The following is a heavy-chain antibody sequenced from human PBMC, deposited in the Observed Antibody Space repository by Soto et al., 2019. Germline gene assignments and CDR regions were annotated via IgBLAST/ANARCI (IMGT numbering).Heavy chain of an antibody. V-gene: IGHV1-3*01. CDR1: GYTFTNYA. D-gene: IGHD5-18*01. CDR3: ASPDTAMGSNPTLFWH. CDR2: INAGNGNT. J-gene: IGHJ4*02. Sequence: ASVKVSCKASGYTFTNYAMHWVRQAPGQRLEWMGWINAGNGNTKYSQKFQGRVTITRDTSASTAYMELSSLRSEDTAVYYCASPDTAMGSNPTLFWHWGQGTLVTVSS.